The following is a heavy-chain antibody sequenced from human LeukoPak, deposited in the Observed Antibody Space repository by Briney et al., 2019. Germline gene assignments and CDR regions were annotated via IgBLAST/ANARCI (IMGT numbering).Heavy chain of an antibody. V-gene: IGHV1-2*02. D-gene: IGHD3-10*01. CDR1: GYTFTGYY. Sequence: GASVKVSCKASGYTFTGYYMHWVRQAPGQGLEWMGWINPNSGGTNYAQKFQGRVTMTRDTSISTAYMELSRLRSDDTAVYYCARDYSGTTGSDWYFDLWGRGTLVTVSS. J-gene: IGHJ2*01. CDR3: ARDYSGTTGSDWYFDL. CDR2: INPNSGGT.